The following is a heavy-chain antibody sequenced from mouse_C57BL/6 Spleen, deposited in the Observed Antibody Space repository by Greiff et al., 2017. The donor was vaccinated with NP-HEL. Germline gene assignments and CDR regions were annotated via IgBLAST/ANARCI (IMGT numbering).Heavy chain of an antibody. CDR2: IYPSDSET. CDR3: ARSTMVTTRDAMDY. CDR1: GYTFTSYW. J-gene: IGHJ4*01. D-gene: IGHD2-2*01. Sequence: QVHVKQPGAELVRPGSSVKLSCKASGYTFTSYWMDWVKQRPGQGLEWIGNIYPSDSETHYNQKFKDKATLTVDKSSSTAYMQLSSLTSEDSAVYYCARSTMVTTRDAMDYWGQGTSVTVSS. V-gene: IGHV1-61*01.